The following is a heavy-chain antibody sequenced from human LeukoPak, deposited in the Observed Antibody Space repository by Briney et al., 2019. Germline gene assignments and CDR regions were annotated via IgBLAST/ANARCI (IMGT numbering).Heavy chain of an antibody. D-gene: IGHD3-10*01. CDR1: GYTFTSYD. J-gene: IGHJ4*02. V-gene: IGHV1-8*03. Sequence: ASVKVSCKASGYTFTSYDINWVRQATGQGLEWMGWMNPNSGNTGYAQKFQGRVTITRNTSMSTAYMELSSLRSEDTAVYYCARAGRYYGSGSYYIGYWGQGTLVTVSS. CDR3: ARAGRYYGSGSYYIGY. CDR2: MNPNSGNT.